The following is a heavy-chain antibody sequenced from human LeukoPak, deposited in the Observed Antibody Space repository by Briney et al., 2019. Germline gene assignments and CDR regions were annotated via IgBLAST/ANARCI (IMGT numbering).Heavy chain of an antibody. CDR2: ISYDGSNK. D-gene: IGHD6-13*01. CDR1: GFTFSSYA. CDR3: AKSAAAGLFDY. J-gene: IGHJ4*02. V-gene: IGHV3-30-3*02. Sequence: GGSLRLSCAASGFTFSSYAMHWVRQAPGKGLEWVAVISYDGSNKYYADSVKGRFTISRDNAKNSLYLQMNSLRAEDTALYYCAKSAAAGLFDYWGQGTLVTVSS.